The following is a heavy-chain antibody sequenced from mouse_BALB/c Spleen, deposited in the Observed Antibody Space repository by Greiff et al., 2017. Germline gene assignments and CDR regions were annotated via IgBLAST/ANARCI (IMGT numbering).Heavy chain of an antibody. J-gene: IGHJ4*01. Sequence: EVKLLESGPGLVKPSQSLSLTCTVTGYSITSDYAWNWIRQFPGNKLEWMGYISYSGSTSYNPSLKSRISITRDTSKNQFFLQLNSVTTEDTATYYCAAARATDAMDYWGQGTSVTVSS. CDR3: AAARATDAMDY. CDR1: GYSITSDYA. CDR2: ISYSGST. D-gene: IGHD3-1*01. V-gene: IGHV3-2*02.